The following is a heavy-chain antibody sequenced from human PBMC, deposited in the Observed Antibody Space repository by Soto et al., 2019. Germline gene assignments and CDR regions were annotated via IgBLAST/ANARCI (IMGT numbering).Heavy chain of an antibody. Sequence: SVKVSCKASGYTFTSYAIHWVRQAPGQGLEWMGGIIPIFGTTNYAQRFQGRVTITADESTSTAYMELSSLRSEDTAVYYCARVSSSWYKDYFDYWGQGTLVTVSS. D-gene: IGHD6-13*01. V-gene: IGHV1-69*13. CDR1: GYTFTSYA. J-gene: IGHJ4*02. CDR2: IIPIFGTT. CDR3: ARVSSSWYKDYFDY.